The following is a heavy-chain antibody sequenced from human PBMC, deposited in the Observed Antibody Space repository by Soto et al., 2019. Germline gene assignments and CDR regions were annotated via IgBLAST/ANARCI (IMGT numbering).Heavy chain of an antibody. V-gene: IGHV3-53*01. CDR3: ARDGLPSIAAAGTFEHY. CDR1: GFTVSSNY. Sequence: EVQLVESGGGLIQPGGSLRLSCAASGFTVSSNYMSWVRQAPGKGLEWVSVIYSGGSTYYADSVKCRFTISRDNSKNTLYLQITSLGAEHTAVYYCARDGLPSIAAAGTFEHYWGQGTLVTVSS. J-gene: IGHJ4*02. CDR2: IYSGGST. D-gene: IGHD6-13*01.